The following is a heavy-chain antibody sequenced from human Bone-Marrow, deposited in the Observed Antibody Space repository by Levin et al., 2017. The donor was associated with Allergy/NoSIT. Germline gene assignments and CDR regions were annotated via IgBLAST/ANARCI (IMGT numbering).Heavy chain of an antibody. CDR3: TTDGNEMATITFFDY. Sequence: PGGSLRLSCAASGFTFSNAWMNWVRQAPGKGLEWVGRIKSKTDGGTTDYAAPVKGRFTISRDDSKNTLYLQMNSLKTEDTAVYYCTTDGNEMATITFFDYWGQGTLVTVSS. D-gene: IGHD5-24*01. V-gene: IGHV3-15*07. CDR1: GFTFSNAW. CDR2: IKSKTDGGTT. J-gene: IGHJ4*02.